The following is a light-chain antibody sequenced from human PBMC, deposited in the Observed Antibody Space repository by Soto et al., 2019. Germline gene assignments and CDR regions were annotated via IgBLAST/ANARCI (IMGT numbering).Light chain of an antibody. CDR3: QQHGNLPYT. CDR2: GES. J-gene: IGKJ2*01. V-gene: IGKV3-20*01. CDR1: QSVNSGY. Sequence: EVVLTQSPGTLPLSPGERATLSCRASQSVNSGYLAWYQQKLGQAPRLLSYGESSRATGLPDRFSGSGSGTDFTLTISRLEPEDFGEYDGQQHGNLPYTFVQGTKLEIK.